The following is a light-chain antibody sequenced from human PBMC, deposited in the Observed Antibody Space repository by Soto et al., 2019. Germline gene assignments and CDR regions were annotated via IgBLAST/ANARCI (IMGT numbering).Light chain of an antibody. V-gene: IGKV1-39*01. Sequence: DIQMTQSPSSLSASIGDRANITCRASQSIDNYVNWYQQKPGKAPKVLIYAASSLQSGVPSRFSGTGSGPDFTLTISSLQPEDFATYYCQQSYSTPRTFGPGTKVDLK. J-gene: IGKJ3*01. CDR3: QQSYSTPRT. CDR2: AAS. CDR1: QSIDNY.